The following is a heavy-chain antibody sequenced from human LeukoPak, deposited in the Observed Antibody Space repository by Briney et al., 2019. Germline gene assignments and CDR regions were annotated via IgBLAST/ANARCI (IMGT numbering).Heavy chain of an antibody. Sequence: ASVKVSCKASGYTFTSYGISWVRQAPGQGLEWMGWTSAYNGNTNYAQKLQGRVTMTTDTSTSTAYMELRSLRSDDTAAYYCARLDSSGPAGYWGQGTLVTVSS. J-gene: IGHJ4*02. V-gene: IGHV1-18*01. CDR3: ARLDSSGPAGY. D-gene: IGHD3-22*01. CDR1: GYTFTSYG. CDR2: TSAYNGNT.